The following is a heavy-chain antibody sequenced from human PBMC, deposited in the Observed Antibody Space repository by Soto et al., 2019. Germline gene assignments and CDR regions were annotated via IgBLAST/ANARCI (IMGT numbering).Heavy chain of an antibody. CDR3: ASLVRCVSRARFDS. Sequence: QVQLQESGPGLVKPSETLSLTCTVSGGSISSYYWSWIRQPPGKGLEWIGYIYYSGSTHYNPSLKSRIALPADPSKNHFPLKLSSVSAAATAVYYCASLVRCVSRARFDSWGQGTLVPVSS. V-gene: IGHV4-59*08. D-gene: IGHD3-10*02. J-gene: IGHJ4*02. CDR1: GGSISSYY. CDR2: IYYSGST.